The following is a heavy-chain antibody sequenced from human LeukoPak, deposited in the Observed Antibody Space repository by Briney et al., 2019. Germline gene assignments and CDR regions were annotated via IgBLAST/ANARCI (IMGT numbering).Heavy chain of an antibody. J-gene: IGHJ4*02. V-gene: IGHV1-69*01. D-gene: IGHD3-22*01. CDR2: IIPIFGTA. CDR1: GGTFSSYA. Sequence: ASVKVSCKASGGTFSSYAISWVRQAPGQGLEWMGGIIPIFGTANYAQKFQGRVTITADESTSTAYMELSSLRSEDTAVYYCARGPNYYYDSSGYYGVYWGQGTLVTVSS. CDR3: ARGPNYYYDSSGYYGVY.